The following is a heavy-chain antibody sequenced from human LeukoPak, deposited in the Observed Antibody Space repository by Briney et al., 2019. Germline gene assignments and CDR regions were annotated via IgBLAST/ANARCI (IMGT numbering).Heavy chain of an antibody. Sequence: SETLSLTCTVSGGSISSYYWSWIRQPPGKGLEWIGEINHSGSTNYNPSLKSRVTISVDTSKNQFSLKLSSVTAADTAVYYCARGPGYYYVYYYYGMDVWGQGTTVTVSS. J-gene: IGHJ6*02. V-gene: IGHV4-34*01. CDR3: ARGPGYYYVYYYYGMDV. D-gene: IGHD3-10*02. CDR1: GGSISSYY. CDR2: INHSGST.